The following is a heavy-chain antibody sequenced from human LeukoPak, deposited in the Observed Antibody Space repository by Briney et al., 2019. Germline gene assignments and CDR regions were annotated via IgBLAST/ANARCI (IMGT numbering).Heavy chain of an antibody. J-gene: IGHJ5*02. CDR3: ARFPSHRWFDP. CDR1: GGSISSSSYY. CDR2: IYYSGST. V-gene: IGHV4-39*07. D-gene: IGHD2-2*01. Sequence: SETLSLTCTVSGGSISSSSYYWGWIRQPPGKGLEWIGSIYYSGSTYYNPSLKSRVTISIDTSKNQFSLKLSSVTAADTAVYYCARFPSHRWFDPWGQGTLVTVSS.